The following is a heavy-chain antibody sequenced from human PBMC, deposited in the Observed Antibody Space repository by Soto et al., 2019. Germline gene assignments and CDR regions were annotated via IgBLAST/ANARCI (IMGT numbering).Heavy chain of an antibody. CDR1: GGSFSGYY. CDR3: ASLIVGATTGLDY. Sequence: PSETLSLTCAVYGGSFSGYYWSWIRQPPGKGLEWIGEINHSGSTNYNPSLKSRVTISVDTSKNQFSLKLSSVTAADTAVYYCASLIVGATTGLDYWGQGTLVTVSS. D-gene: IGHD1-26*01. V-gene: IGHV4-34*01. CDR2: INHSGST. J-gene: IGHJ4*02.